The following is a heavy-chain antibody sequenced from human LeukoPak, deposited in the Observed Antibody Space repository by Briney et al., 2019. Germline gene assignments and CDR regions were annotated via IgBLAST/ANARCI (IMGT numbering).Heavy chain of an antibody. CDR1: GGSISSSSYY. V-gene: IGHV4-39*07. J-gene: IGHJ5*02. CDR3: ARSSIAVAAWGPFLAWFDP. Sequence: PSETLSLTCTVSGGSISSSSYYWGWIRQPPGKGLEWIGSIYHSGSTYYNPSLKSRVTISVDTSKNQFSLKLSSVTAADTAVYYCARSSIAVAAWGPFLAWFDPWGQGTLVTVSS. CDR2: IYHSGST. D-gene: IGHD6-19*01.